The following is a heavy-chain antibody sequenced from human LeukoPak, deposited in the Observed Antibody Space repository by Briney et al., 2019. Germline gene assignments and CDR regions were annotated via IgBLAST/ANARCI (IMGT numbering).Heavy chain of an antibody. D-gene: IGHD1-1*01. CDR3: ARQLERLLGPDY. J-gene: IGHJ4*02. CDR2: IYPGDSAT. CDR1: GYSFTSYG. Sequence: GESLKISGKGSGYSFTSYGSGWVRQMPGKGREWMGIIYPGDSATRYSTSFKGRVTISADKSSSTAYLQWSSLKASDTAMYYCARQLERLLGPDYWGQGTLVTVSS. V-gene: IGHV5-51*01.